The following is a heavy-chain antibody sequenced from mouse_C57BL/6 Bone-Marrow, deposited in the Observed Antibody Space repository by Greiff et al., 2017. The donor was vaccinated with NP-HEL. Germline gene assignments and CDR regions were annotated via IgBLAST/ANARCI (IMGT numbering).Heavy chain of an antibody. Sequence: EVKLMESGGGLVQPGGSLSLSCAASGFTFTDYYMSWVRQPPGKALEWLGFIRNKANGYTTEYSASVKGRFTISRDTSQSILYLQMNALRAEDSATYYCASFYGSSWYYYAMDYWGQGTSVTVSS. CDR1: GFTFTDYY. J-gene: IGHJ4*01. CDR2: IRNKANGYTT. V-gene: IGHV7-3*01. D-gene: IGHD1-1*01. CDR3: ASFYGSSWYYYAMDY.